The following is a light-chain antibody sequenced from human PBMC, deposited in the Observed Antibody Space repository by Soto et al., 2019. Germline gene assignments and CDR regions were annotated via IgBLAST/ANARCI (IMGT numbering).Light chain of an antibody. CDR3: QQYGSSPWT. CDR2: GAS. J-gene: IGKJ1*01. V-gene: IGKV3-20*01. CDR1: QTVSSSY. Sequence: EIVLTQSPGTLSFSPGDRATLSCRASQTVSSSYLAWYQQKPGQAPRLLIYGASSRATDIPDRFSGSGSGTDFTLTISRLEPEDFAVYYCQQYGSSPWTFGQGTKVEVK.